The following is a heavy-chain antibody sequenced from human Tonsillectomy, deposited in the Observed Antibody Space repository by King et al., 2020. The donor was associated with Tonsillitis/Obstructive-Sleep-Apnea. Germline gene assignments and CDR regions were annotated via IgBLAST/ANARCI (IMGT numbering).Heavy chain of an antibody. CDR2: ISSSGSTI. J-gene: IGHJ6*03. Sequence: VQLVESGGGLVQPGGSLRLSCAASGFTFSSYEMNWVRQAPGKGLEWVSYISSSGSTISYADSVKGRFTISRDNAKNSLYMQMNSLRVEDTAVYYCTKVGVVPAAIAFYYYYYMDVWGKGTTVTVSS. CDR1: GFTFSSYE. CDR3: TKVGVVPAAIAFYYYYYMDV. V-gene: IGHV3-48*03. D-gene: IGHD2-2*01.